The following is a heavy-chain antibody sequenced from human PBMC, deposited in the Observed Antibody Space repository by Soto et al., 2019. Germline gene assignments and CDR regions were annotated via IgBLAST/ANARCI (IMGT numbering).Heavy chain of an antibody. D-gene: IGHD3-22*01. V-gene: IGHV4-61*03. J-gene: IGHJ2*01. CDR1: GGSVSNASFY. CDR3: VRVLDSSWYADL. Sequence: QVQLQESGPGLVKPSETLSLTCSVSGGSVSNASFYWTWIRQAPGTGLEYIGYIFYTGVTNYNPSLSSRVTIALDTPKNHFSLKRNSMTAADTAVYYCVRVLDSSWYADLWGRGTLVTVSS. CDR2: IFYTGVT.